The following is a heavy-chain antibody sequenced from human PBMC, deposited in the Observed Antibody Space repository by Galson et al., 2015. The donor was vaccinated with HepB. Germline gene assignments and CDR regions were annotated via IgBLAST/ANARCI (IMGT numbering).Heavy chain of an antibody. Sequence: SLRLSCAASGFTFSSYGMHWVRQAPGKGLEWVAVISYDGSNKYYADSVKGRFTISRDNSKNTLYLQMNSLRAEDTAVYYCSGSYGYFDYWGQGTLVTVSS. CDR1: GFTFSSYG. CDR2: ISYDGSNK. CDR3: SGSYGYFDY. D-gene: IGHD5-18*01. V-gene: IGHV3-30*03. J-gene: IGHJ4*02.